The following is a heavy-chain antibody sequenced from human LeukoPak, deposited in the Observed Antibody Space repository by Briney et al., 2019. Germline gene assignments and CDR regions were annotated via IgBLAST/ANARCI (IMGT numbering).Heavy chain of an antibody. J-gene: IGHJ4*02. V-gene: IGHV3-30-3*01. Sequence: GGSLRLSCAASAFTFSNYTMHWVRQAPGKGLECVAVISYDGSNKYYADSVKGRFTISRDNSKNTLYLQMNSLRGEDTAVYYCARIPRTWLRFPYFYYWGQGTLVTVSS. CDR2: ISYDGSNK. CDR1: AFTFSNYT. CDR3: ARIPRTWLRFPYFYY. D-gene: IGHD5-12*01.